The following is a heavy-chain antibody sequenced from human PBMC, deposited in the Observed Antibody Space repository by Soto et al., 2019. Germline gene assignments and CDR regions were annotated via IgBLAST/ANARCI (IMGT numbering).Heavy chain of an antibody. CDR2: IDPNDSYS. J-gene: IGHJ2*01. CDR1: GYTFTSYW. Sequence: PGESLKIPCQASGYTFTSYWSTWVRQMHGEGLEWVGRIDPNDSYSNYSLSFQGHVTISSDRSTNTAYLHCSNLKASDTANYYCARQAMTSPFWYFEPWGRGTLVTISS. V-gene: IGHV5-10-1*01. D-gene: IGHD2-21*02. CDR3: ARQAMTSPFWYFEP.